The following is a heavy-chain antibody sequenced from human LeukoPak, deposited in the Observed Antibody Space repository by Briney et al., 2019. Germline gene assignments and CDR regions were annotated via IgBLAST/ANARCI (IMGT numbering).Heavy chain of an antibody. CDR1: GGSISSYY. Sequence: PSETLSLTCTVSGGSISSYYWSWTRQPPGKGLEWIGYIYYSGSTNQNPSLKSRVTISVDTSKNQFSLKLSSVTAADTAVYYCARHGGGYYYDSGGYLSPFDYWGQGTLVTVSS. D-gene: IGHD3-22*01. V-gene: IGHV4-59*08. CDR3: ARHGGGYYYDSGGYLSPFDY. J-gene: IGHJ4*02. CDR2: IYYSGST.